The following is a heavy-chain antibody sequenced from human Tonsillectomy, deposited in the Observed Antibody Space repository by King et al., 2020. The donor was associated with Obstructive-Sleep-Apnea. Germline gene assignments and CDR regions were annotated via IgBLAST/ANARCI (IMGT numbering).Heavy chain of an antibody. CDR2: VNIESGHT. V-gene: IGHV1-18*01. CDR3: ARGYASPPYAFDI. Sequence: QLVQSGAEVKKPGASVKVSCRASGYIFTNYGITWVRRAPGQGLEWMGWVNIESGHTEYSQRLQGRVTLTTDTSSNTAYMELRSLRSDDPAVYFCARGYASPPYAFDIWGQGTMVTVSS. CDR1: GYIFTNYG. D-gene: IGHD3-22*01. J-gene: IGHJ3*02.